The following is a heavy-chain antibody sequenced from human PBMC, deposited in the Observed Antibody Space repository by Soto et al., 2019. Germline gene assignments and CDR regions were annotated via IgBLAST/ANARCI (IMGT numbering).Heavy chain of an antibody. Sequence: TGGSLRLSCAASAFTFGNYVMSWIRQAPGKGLEWVSAITDNSGSTYYADSVKGRFTISRDNSKNTLFLQMDSLRSDDTAVYYCARDAGPVAATGPYWFDPWGQGTLVTVSS. CDR1: AFTFGNYV. CDR3: ARDAGPVAATGPYWFDP. D-gene: IGHD2-15*01. V-gene: IGHV3-23*01. J-gene: IGHJ5*02. CDR2: ITDNSGST.